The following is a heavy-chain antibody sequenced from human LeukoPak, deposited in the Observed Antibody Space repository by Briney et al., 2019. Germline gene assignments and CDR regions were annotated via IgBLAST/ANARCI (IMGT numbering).Heavy chain of an antibody. Sequence: PGGSLRLSCAASGFTVSSNYMSWVRQAPGKGLEWVSVIYSGGSTYYADSVKGRFTISRDNSKNTLYLQMNSLRSEDTAVYYCASLPSIFGVVTGDAFDIWGQGTMVTVSS. CDR1: GFTVSSNY. CDR3: ASLPSIFGVVTGDAFDI. CDR2: IYSGGST. D-gene: IGHD3-3*01. J-gene: IGHJ3*02. V-gene: IGHV3-53*05.